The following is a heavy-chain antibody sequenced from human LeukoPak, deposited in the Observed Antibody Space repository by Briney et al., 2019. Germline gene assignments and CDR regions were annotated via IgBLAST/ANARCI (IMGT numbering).Heavy chain of an antibody. D-gene: IGHD3-16*01. Sequence: SVKVSCKTSGFTFRSSAIQWVRQARGQRLEWIGWIVVGSGATSYAHYLQERLTITRDMSTGTAYLELSGLRSEDTGIYYCAAETYTDSCCWFDPWGQGTLVTISS. CDR2: IVVGSGAT. CDR1: GFTFRSSA. CDR3: AAETYTDSCCWFDP. V-gene: IGHV1-58*02. J-gene: IGHJ5*02.